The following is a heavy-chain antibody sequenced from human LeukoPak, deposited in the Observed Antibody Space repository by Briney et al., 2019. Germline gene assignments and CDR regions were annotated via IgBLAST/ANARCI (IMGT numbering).Heavy chain of an antibody. CDR2: ISSNSYM. CDR3: ERGPPFAY. J-gene: IGHJ4*02. CDR1: GVTFSRDS. Sequence: GGSLRLSCAASGVTFSRDSMNWVRQAPGKGLEWVSSISSNSYMYYADSVKGRFTISRDTAKHSLYLQMNSLRAEDTPVYYCERGPPFAYWGQGTLVTVSS. V-gene: IGHV3-21*01.